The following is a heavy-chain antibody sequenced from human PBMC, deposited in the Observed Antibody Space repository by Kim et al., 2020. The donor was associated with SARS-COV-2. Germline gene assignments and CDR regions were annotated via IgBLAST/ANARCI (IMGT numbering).Heavy chain of an antibody. D-gene: IGHD3-10*01. Sequence: SVKVSCKASGGTFSSYAISWVRQAPGQGLEWMGGIIPIFGTANYAQKFQGRVTITADESTSTAYMELSSLRSEETAVYYCASPYYYGSGSYPPYGMDVWGQGTTVTVSS. V-gene: IGHV1-69*13. J-gene: IGHJ6*02. CDR1: GGTFSSYA. CDR3: ASPYYYGSGSYPPYGMDV. CDR2: IIPIFGTA.